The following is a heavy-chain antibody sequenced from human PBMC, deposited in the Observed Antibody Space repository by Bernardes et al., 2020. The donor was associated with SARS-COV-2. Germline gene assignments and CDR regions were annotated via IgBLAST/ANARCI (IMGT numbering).Heavy chain of an antibody. Sequence: GGSLRLCCAASGFTFSSYAMSWVRQAPGKGLEWVSAISGSGGSTYYADSVKGRFTISRDNSKNTLYLQMNSLRAEDTAVYYCAKDNDFWSGYYRLYYMDVWGKGTTVTVSS. CDR3: AKDNDFWSGYYRLYYMDV. CDR2: ISGSGGST. CDR1: GFTFSSYA. V-gene: IGHV3-23*01. D-gene: IGHD3-3*01. J-gene: IGHJ6*03.